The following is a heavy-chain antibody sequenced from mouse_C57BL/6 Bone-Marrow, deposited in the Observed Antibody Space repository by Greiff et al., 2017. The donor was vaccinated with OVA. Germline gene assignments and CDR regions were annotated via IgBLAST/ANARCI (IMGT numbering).Heavy chain of an antibody. V-gene: IGHV1-11*01. CDR1: GYTFTDHI. CDR3: VYGSSYHHYAMDY. D-gene: IGHD1-1*01. J-gene: IGHJ4*01. Sequence: VKLQESGAELASPGASVTLSCKASGYTFTDHIMNWVKKRPGQGLEWIGRIYPVSGETNYNQKFMGKATFSVDRSSSTVYMVLNSLTSEDPAVYYGVYGSSYHHYAMDYWGQGTSVTVSS. CDR2: IYPVSGET.